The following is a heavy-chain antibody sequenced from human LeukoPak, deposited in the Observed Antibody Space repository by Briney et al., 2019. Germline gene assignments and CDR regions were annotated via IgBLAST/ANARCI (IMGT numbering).Heavy chain of an antibody. CDR1: GGSISSGDYH. J-gene: IGHJ5*02. CDR2: IHDSGST. V-gene: IGHV4-30-4*01. Sequence: SETLSLTCTVSGGSISSGDYHWNWIRQPPGKGLEWIGFIHDSGSTYYNPSLKSRVSISRDMSKNQLSLMLSSVTAADTAVYYCARGFGAGNYYYGWFDPWGQGTLVSVSS. D-gene: IGHD3-10*01. CDR3: ARGFGAGNYYYGWFDP.